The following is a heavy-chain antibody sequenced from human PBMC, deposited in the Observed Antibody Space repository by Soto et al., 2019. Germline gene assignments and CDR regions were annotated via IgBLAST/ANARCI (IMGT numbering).Heavy chain of an antibody. J-gene: IGHJ6*03. Sequence: GGSLRLSCTASGFTFGDYAMSWFRQAPGKGLEWVGFIRSKAYGGTTEYAASVKGRFTISRDDSKSIAYLQMNSLKTEDTAVFYCTRDLLRSEENYYYYYMDVWGKGTTVTVSS. CDR3: TRDLLRSEENYYYYYMDV. D-gene: IGHD3-16*01. V-gene: IGHV3-49*03. CDR1: GFTFGDYA. CDR2: IRSKAYGGTT.